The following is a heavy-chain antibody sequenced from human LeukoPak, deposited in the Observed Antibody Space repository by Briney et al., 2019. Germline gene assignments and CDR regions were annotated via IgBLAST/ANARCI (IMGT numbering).Heavy chain of an antibody. J-gene: IGHJ4*02. CDR3: ARSDTTMVRGVITPLGY. V-gene: IGHV1-2*02. CDR1: GYTFAGYY. CDR2: INPNSGGT. Sequence: GASVKVSGKASGYTFAGYYMHWVRQAPGQGLKWMGWINPNSGGTNYAQKFQGRVTMTRDTSISTAYMELSRLRSDDTAVYYCARSDTTMVRGVITPLGYWGQGTLVTVSS. D-gene: IGHD3-10*01.